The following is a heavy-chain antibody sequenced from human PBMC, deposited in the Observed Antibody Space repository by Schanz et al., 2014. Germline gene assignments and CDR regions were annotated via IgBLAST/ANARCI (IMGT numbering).Heavy chain of an antibody. CDR3: ARDGVDAAAGGNY. CDR1: GYNFTSYD. J-gene: IGHJ4*02. V-gene: IGHV1-3*01. CDR2: INVGNGNM. Sequence: VQLVQSGAEVKRPGASVRVSCKASGYNFTSYDFNWVRQAPGQGLEWMGWINVGNGNMKYSQKLQGRATITRDTSASTAYMEITSLRSEDTAVYYCARDGVDAAAGGNYWGQGTLVTVSS. D-gene: IGHD6-13*01.